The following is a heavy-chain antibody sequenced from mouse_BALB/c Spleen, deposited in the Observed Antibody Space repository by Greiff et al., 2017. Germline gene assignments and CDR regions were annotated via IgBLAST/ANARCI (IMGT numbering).Heavy chain of an antibody. CDR2: IDPENGDT. Sequence: VQLQQSGAELVRSGASVKLSCTASGFNINDYYMHWVKQRPEQGLEWIGWIDPENGDTEYAPKFQGKATMTADTSSNTAYLQLSSLTSEDTAVYYCNAITTVKFAYWGQGTLVTVSA. V-gene: IGHV14-4*02. J-gene: IGHJ3*01. D-gene: IGHD1-1*01. CDR1: GFNINDYY. CDR3: NAITTVKFAY.